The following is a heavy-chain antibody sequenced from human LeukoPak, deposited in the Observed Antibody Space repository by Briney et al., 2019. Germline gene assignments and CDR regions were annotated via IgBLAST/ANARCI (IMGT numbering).Heavy chain of an antibody. V-gene: IGHV3-23*01. Sequence: GGSLRLSCAASGFTLSSYAMSWVRQAPGKGLEWVSASSGSGGSTYYADSVKGRFTISRDNSKNTLYLQMNSLRAEDTAVNYGAKFASGGSVDGVEHWGQGNLVTVSS. CDR2: SSGSGGST. J-gene: IGHJ1*01. D-gene: IGHD4-17*01. CDR1: GFTLSSYA. CDR3: AKFASGGSVDGVEH.